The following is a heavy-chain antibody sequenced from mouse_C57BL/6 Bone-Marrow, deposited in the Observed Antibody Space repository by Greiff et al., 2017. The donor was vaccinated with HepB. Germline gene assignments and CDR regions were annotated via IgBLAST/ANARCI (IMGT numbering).Heavy chain of an antibody. J-gene: IGHJ4*01. Sequence: LQQSGAELVRPGASVKMSCKASGYTFTSYNMHWVKQTPRQGLEWIGAIYPGNGDTSYNQKFKGKATLTVDKSSSTAYMQLSSLTSEDSAVYFCAMDDYDGHYYAMDYWGQGTSVTVSS. CDR3: AMDDYDGHYYAMDY. V-gene: IGHV1-12*01. CDR1: GYTFTSYN. CDR2: IYPGNGDT. D-gene: IGHD2-4*01.